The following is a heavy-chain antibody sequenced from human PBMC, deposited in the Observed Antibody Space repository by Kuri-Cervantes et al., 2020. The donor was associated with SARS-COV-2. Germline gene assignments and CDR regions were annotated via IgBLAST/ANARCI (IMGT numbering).Heavy chain of an antibody. CDR1: GGTFRTYA. D-gene: IGHD1-1*01. J-gene: IGHJ4*02. V-gene: IGHV1-69*06. CDR3: SRVASTTGADF. CDR2: IIPVFDTA. Sequence: SVKVSCKASGGTFRTYAISWARQAPGQGLEWMGRIIPVFDTAYYANKFQGRVTINADKLTNTTYMELSSLRSDDTAVYYCSRVASTTGADFWGQGTLVTVSS.